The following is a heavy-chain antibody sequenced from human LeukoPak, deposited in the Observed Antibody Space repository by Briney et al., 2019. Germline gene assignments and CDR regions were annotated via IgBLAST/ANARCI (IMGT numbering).Heavy chain of an antibody. J-gene: IGHJ4*02. D-gene: IGHD5-18*01. CDR2: IKGDGSST. Sequence: GGSLRLSCAASGFTFSSYWMHWVRHTPGKGLVWVSRIKGDGSSTSYADSVKGRFTISRDNAKNTLYLQMNSLRAEDAAVYYCARDGYSFGHDFDYWGQGTLVTVSS. CDR1: GFTFSSYW. V-gene: IGHV3-74*01. CDR3: ARDGYSFGHDFDY.